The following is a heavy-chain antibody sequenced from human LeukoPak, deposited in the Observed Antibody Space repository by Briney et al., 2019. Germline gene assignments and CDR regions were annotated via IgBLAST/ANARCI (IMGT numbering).Heavy chain of an antibody. D-gene: IGHD2-2*01. J-gene: IGHJ4*02. V-gene: IGHV4-34*01. CDR2: STHSGGT. CDR3: ARGRTGAAALDF. Sequence: PSETLSLTCAVYGGSFSGHYWTWIRQAPGKGLEWIGESTHSGGTNYNPSLKSRVTTSVDTSKNQFSLKLTSMTAADTAVYHRARGRTGAAALDFWGPGTLVTVSS. CDR1: GGSFSGHY.